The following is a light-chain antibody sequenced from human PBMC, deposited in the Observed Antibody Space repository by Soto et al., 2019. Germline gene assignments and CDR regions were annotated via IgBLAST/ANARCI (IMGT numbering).Light chain of an antibody. CDR3: QSLNDYPIT. J-gene: IGKJ5*01. CDR1: QGISSY. Sequence: DIQLTQSPSFLSASVGDRVTITCRASQGISSYLAWYHQKSGKAPKFLIYAASTLQSGVPSRFRRCGSGTEFTLTISSRQPEDFATYYCQSLNDYPITFGQGTRLEI. CDR2: AAS. V-gene: IGKV1-9*01.